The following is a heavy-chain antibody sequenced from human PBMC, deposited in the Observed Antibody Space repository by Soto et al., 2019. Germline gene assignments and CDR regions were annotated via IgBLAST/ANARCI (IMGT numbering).Heavy chain of an antibody. CDR1: GFTFSCSA. J-gene: IGHJ4*02. V-gene: IGHV3-73*01. Sequence: PGGSLRLSCAASGFTFSCSAMHWVRQASGEGLEWVGRIRSKANSYATAYTASVEGRFTISRDDSKNTAYLQMNSLKTEDTAVYYCXRTYYFGSGSYRKGFDYWGQGSLVTVSS. D-gene: IGHD3-10*01. CDR2: IRSKANSYAT. CDR3: XRTYYFGSGSYRKGFDY.